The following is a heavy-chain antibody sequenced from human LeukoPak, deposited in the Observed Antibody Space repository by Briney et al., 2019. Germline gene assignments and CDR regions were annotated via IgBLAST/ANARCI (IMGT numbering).Heavy chain of an antibody. D-gene: IGHD3-10*01. V-gene: IGHV3-53*01. CDR2: IYSGGNT. CDR1: GFTVSSNY. Sequence: GGSLRLSCAGSGFTVSSNYMSWVRQAPGKGLEWVSVIYSGGNTYYADSVKGRFTIPRDNSKNTVYLQMNSLRVEDTAVYYCATETGSSALSFDYWGQGTLVTVSS. J-gene: IGHJ4*02. CDR3: ATETGSSALSFDY.